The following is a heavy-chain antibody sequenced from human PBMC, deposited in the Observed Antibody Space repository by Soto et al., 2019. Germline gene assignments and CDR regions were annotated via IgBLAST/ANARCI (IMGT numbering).Heavy chain of an antibody. V-gene: IGHV4-4*02. CDR2: IYHSGTT. Sequence: PSVTMCVTCSVAGGNIIGSSGWSRVKKTPGKGLEWIGEIYHSGTTNYNPSLKSRVTISVDKSKNQFSLKLASVTAADTAVFYCARGYYDLLTGPYKENYYYGMDVWGQGTTVTVSS. J-gene: IGHJ6*02. CDR1: GGNIIGSSG. D-gene: IGHD3-9*01. CDR3: ARGYYDLLTGPYKENYYYGMDV.